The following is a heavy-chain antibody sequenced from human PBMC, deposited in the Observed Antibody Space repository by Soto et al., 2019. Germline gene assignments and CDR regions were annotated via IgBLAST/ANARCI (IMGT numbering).Heavy chain of an antibody. V-gene: IGHV3-53*01. CDR1: GFTVSSNY. J-gene: IGHJ5*02. CDR2: IYSGGST. D-gene: IGHD3-22*01. CDR3: AREDYYDSSGPNWFDP. Sequence: EVQLVESGGGLIQPGGSLRLSCAASGFTVSSNYMSWVRQAPGKGLEWVSVIYSGGSTYYADSVKGRFTISRDNSKNTLYLQMNSLRAEDTAVYYCAREDYYDSSGPNWFDPWGQGTLVTVSS.